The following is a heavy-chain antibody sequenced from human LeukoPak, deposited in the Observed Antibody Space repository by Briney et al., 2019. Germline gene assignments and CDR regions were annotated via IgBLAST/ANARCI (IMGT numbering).Heavy chain of an antibody. CDR1: GFTVSSNY. Sequence: PGGSLRLSCAASGFTVSSNYMSWVRQAPGKGLEWVSYISSSGSTIYYADSVKGRFTISRDNPRNSLYLQMNSLRAEDTAVYYCAELGITMIGGVWGKGTTVTISS. J-gene: IGHJ6*04. CDR2: ISSSGSTI. V-gene: IGHV3-11*04. D-gene: IGHD3-10*02. CDR3: AELGITMIGGV.